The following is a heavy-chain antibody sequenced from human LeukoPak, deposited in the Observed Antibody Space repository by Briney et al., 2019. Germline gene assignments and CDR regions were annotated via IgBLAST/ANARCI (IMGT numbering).Heavy chain of an antibody. Sequence: PGGSLRLSCVASGFTFSSSWMYWVRPAPGKGLMCASRISGDGSSTTYADSVKGRFTISRDNAKNTLYLQRNSLRVEDTAVYYCARADSSWANDYWGQGTLVTVSS. V-gene: IGHV3-74*01. CDR2: ISGDGSST. D-gene: IGHD6-13*01. CDR3: ARADSSWANDY. J-gene: IGHJ4*02. CDR1: GFTFSSSW.